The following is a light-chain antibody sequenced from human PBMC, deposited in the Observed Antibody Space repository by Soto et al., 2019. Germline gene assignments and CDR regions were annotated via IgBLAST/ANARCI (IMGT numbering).Light chain of an antibody. Sequence: DIQMTQSPSTLSASPGDRVTITGRASQNILKWVAWYQQKPGKAPRLLIYEASTLENGVPSRFSGDGSGTEFTLTISSLQAEDVAVYYCQQYYSTALTFGGVTKVDIK. CDR1: QNILKW. CDR3: QQYYSTALT. V-gene: IGKV1-5*03. J-gene: IGKJ4*01. CDR2: EAS.